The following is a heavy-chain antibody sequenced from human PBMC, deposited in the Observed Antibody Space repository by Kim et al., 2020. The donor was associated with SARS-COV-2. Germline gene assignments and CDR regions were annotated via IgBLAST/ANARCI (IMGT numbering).Heavy chain of an antibody. D-gene: IGHD3-3*01. J-gene: IGHJ6*02. CDR3: ARQHYDFWSGYYVSNPAKYDYYGMDV. V-gene: IGHV5-51*01. Sequence: GESLKISCKDSGYSFTSYWIGWVRQMPGKGLEWMGIIYPGDSDTRYSPSFQGQVTISADKSNSTAYLQWSSLKASDTAMYYCARQHYDFWSGYYVSNPAKYDYYGMDVWGQGTTVTVSS. CDR1: GYSFTSYW. CDR2: IYPGDSDT.